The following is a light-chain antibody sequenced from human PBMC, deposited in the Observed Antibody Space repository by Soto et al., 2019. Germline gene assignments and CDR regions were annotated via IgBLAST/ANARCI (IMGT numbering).Light chain of an antibody. CDR1: QSISDW. CDR2: KAS. Sequence: DIQMTQSPSTLSASVGDRVTIICRASQSISDWLAWYQQKPGKAPKLLIYKASTLESGVPSRFSGSGSGTEFTLTISRLQPDDFATYYCQQYVRDRTFGQGTKVEV. CDR3: QQYVRDRT. V-gene: IGKV1-5*03. J-gene: IGKJ1*01.